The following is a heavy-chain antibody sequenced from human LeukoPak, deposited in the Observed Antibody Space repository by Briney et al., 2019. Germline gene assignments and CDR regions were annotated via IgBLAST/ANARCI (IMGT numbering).Heavy chain of an antibody. CDR1: GYTFTSYD. CDR3: TRGPSGYGLGWFDP. CDR2: MNPSSGNT. V-gene: IGHV1-8*01. D-gene: IGHD5-12*01. J-gene: IGHJ5*02. Sequence: ASVKVSCKASGYTFTSYDVNWVRQATGQGLEWMGWMNPSSGNTGFGQKFQGRVILTRDTSTSTAYMELSSLRSDDTAVYYCTRGPSGYGLGWFDPWGQGTLVTVSS.